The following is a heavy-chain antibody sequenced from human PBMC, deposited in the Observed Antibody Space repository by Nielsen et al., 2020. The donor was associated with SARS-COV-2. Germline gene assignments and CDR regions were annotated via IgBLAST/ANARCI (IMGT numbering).Heavy chain of an antibody. Sequence: ASVKVSCKASGYTFTGYYMHWVRQAPGQGLEWMGRINPNSGGTNYAQKFRGRVTMTRDTSISTAYMELSSLRSEDTAVYYCATALVTIFGSGGMDVWGQGTTATVSS. CDR3: ATALVTIFGSGGMDV. D-gene: IGHD3-3*01. J-gene: IGHJ6*02. CDR2: INPNSGGT. V-gene: IGHV1-2*06. CDR1: GYTFTGYY.